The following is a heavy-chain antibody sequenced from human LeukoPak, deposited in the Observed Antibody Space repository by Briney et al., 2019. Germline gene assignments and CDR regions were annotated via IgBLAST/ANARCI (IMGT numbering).Heavy chain of an antibody. CDR1: SFTFSSYS. V-gene: IGHV3-21*01. CDR2: ISSSISYI. Sequence: GGSLRLSCAAPSFTFSSYSMNCVRHAPGKGLEWVSSISSSISYIYYADSVKGRFTISRDNAKNSLYLQMSSLRAEDTAVYYCARARARIAVPGTGSSFDYWGQGTLVTVSS. J-gene: IGHJ4*02. CDR3: ARARARIAVPGTGSSFDY. D-gene: IGHD6-13*01.